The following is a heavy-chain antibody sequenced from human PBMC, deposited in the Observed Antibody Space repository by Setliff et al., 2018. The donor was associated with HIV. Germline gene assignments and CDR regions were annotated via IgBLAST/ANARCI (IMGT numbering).Heavy chain of an antibody. Sequence: SETLSLTCTVSSDSLCSHYWSWIRQPPGKGLEWVGHIYINGITNYSPSLESRVNISVDTSKKQFSLKLSSVTAADTAVYFCARSRGGTTSGYMDVWGKGTTVTVSS. CDR2: IYINGIT. J-gene: IGHJ6*03. CDR3: ARSRGGTTSGYMDV. CDR1: SDSLCSHY. V-gene: IGHV4-4*08. D-gene: IGHD4-17*01.